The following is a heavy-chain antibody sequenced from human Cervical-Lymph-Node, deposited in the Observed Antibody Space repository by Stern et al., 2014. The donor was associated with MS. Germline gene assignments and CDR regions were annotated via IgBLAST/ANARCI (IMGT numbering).Heavy chain of an antibody. CDR3: AKDIGDSTGYNYFDH. Sequence: EVQLLESGGGLVQPGRSLRISCVASGFNFDDYVIHWVRQVPGKGLEWVSGLHWNGAVIGYAVSVGGRFTISRDNAKNTVYLQMNSLRVEDTAFYYCAKDIGDSTGYNYFDHWGQGTLVTVSS. J-gene: IGHJ4*02. V-gene: IGHV3-9*01. D-gene: IGHD3-22*01. CDR1: GFNFDDYV. CDR2: LHWNGAVI.